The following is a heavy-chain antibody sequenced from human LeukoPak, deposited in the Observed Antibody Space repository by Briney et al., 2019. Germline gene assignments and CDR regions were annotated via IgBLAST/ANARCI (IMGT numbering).Heavy chain of an antibody. CDR2: ISGYNGHT. J-gene: IGHJ4*02. V-gene: IGHV1-18*01. D-gene: IGHD6-19*01. Sequence: ASVKVSCTASGYTFTNYDISWVRQAPGQGLQWMGWISGYNGHTNYAQKLQGRVTMTTDASTSTAYMELRSLRSDDTAVYYCSRDYSNGWYGDFDYWGQGSLVTVSS. CDR1: GYTFTNYD. CDR3: SRDYSNGWYGDFDY.